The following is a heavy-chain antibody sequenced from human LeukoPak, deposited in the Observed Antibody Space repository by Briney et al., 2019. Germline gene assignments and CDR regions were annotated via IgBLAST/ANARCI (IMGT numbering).Heavy chain of an antibody. J-gene: IGHJ4*02. Sequence: GGSLRLSCAASGFTFNDYYMSCVRQAPGKGLEWVANIDQDGSGKYYVDSVMGRFTISRDNANNSLFLQMNSLRTEDSAVYYCASYGSRSHDYWGQGTLVTVSS. CDR2: IDQDGSGK. V-gene: IGHV3-7*05. CDR1: GFTFNDYY. D-gene: IGHD3-10*01. CDR3: ASYGSRSHDY.